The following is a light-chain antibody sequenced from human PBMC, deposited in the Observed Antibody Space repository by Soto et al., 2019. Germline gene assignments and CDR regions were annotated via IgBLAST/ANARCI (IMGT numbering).Light chain of an antibody. CDR2: GAS. Sequence: EIVLTKSPGTLSLSPGERATLSCRASRSISSTYLAWYQQKPGQAPRLLIYGASSRATGIPDRFSGSGSGRDFALTISRLEPEDFAVYYCQQYGGSPPYTFGQGTKLEIK. CDR3: QQYGGSPPYT. J-gene: IGKJ2*01. V-gene: IGKV3-20*01. CDR1: RSISSTY.